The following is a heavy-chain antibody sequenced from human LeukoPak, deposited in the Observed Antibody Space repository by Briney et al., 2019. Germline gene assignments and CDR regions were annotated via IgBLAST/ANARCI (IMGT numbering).Heavy chain of an antibody. V-gene: IGHV1-18*01. CDR1: GYTFTSYD. CDR2: ISAYNGNT. D-gene: IGHD6-13*01. J-gene: IGHJ6*03. CDR3: AREFRPSSSWSGWSSLYYYYYMDV. Sequence: GASVKVSCKAPGYTFTSYDINWVRQAPGQGLEWMGWISAYNGNTNYAQKLQGRVTMTTDTSTSTAYMELRSLRSDDTAVYYCAREFRPSSSWSGWSSLYYYYYMDVWGKGTTITVSS.